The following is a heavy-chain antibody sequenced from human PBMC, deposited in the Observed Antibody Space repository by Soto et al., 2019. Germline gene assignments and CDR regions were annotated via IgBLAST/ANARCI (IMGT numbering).Heavy chain of an antibody. CDR1: GGTFSSYA. V-gene: IGHV1-69*13. CDR3: ARECKSSSYTFDY. CDR2: IIPIFGTA. J-gene: IGHJ4*02. Sequence: SVKVSCKASGGTFSSYAISWVRQAPGQGLEWMGGIIPIFGTANYAQKFQGRVTITAEESTSTAYMELSSLRSEDTAVYYCARECKSSSYTFDYWGQGTLVTVSS. D-gene: IGHD6-13*01.